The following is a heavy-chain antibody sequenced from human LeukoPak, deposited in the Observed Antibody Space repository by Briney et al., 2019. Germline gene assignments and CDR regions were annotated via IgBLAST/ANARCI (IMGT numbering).Heavy chain of an antibody. CDR2: ISSDGGNR. CDR1: GFTFSSYA. V-gene: IGHV3-30-3*01. J-gene: IGHJ4*02. D-gene: IGHD2-2*01. Sequence: GGSLRLSCAASGFTFSSYAMHWVRRAPGKALEWVATISSDGGNRYYSDSVKGRFTISRDNSKNTLYLQMNSLRAEDTAVYYCARSSTSYDYWGQGTLVTVSS. CDR3: ARSSTSYDY.